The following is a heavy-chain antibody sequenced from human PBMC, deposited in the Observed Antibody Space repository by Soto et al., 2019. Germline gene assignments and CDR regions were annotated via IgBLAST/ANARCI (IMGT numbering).Heavy chain of an antibody. D-gene: IGHD3-22*01. V-gene: IGHV5-51*01. CDR1: GYSFTSYW. Sequence: GESLKISCKGSGYSFTSYWIGWVRQMPGKGLEWMGIIYPGDSDTRYSPSFQGQVTISADKSISTAYLQWSSLKASDTAMYYCARHARGDDSSGYPPDYWGQGTLVTVSS. J-gene: IGHJ4*02. CDR3: ARHARGDDSSGYPPDY. CDR2: IYPGDSDT.